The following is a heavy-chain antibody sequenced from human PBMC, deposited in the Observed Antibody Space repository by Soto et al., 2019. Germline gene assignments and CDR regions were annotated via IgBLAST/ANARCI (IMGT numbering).Heavy chain of an antibody. D-gene: IGHD6-19*01. CDR2: INPNSGGP. J-gene: IGHJ3*02. CDR3: ARAKSSGWYALDS. Sequence: ASVKVSCKASGYTFTGYYMHWVRQAPGQGLEWMGWINPNSGGPNYAQKFQGWVPMTRDTSISTAYMELSRLRSDDPAVYYCARAKSSGWYALDSWGQGTMVTVSS. CDR1: GYTFTGYY. V-gene: IGHV1-2*04.